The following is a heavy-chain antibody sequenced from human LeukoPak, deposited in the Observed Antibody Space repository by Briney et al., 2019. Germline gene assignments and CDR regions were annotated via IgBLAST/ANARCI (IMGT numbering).Heavy chain of an antibody. D-gene: IGHD3-10*01. V-gene: IGHV4-39*07. CDR2: IYYSGST. J-gene: IGHJ5*02. Sequence: SETLSLTCTVSGGSIRSSSYYWGWIRQPPGKGLEWIGSIYYSGSTYYNPSLKSRVTISVDTSKNQFSLKLSSVTAADTAVYYCARDSYGSGSYYGDWFDPWGQGTLVTVSS. CDR3: ARDSYGSGSYYGDWFDP. CDR1: GGSIRSSSYY.